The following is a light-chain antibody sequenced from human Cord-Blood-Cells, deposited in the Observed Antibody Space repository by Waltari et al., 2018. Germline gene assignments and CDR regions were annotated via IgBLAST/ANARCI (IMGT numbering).Light chain of an antibody. CDR3: QQYNSYPYT. CDR1: QSISSW. J-gene: IGKJ2*01. V-gene: IGKV1-5*03. Sequence: DIQMTQYPSTLSASVGDRDTITCRASQSISSWLAWYQQKPGKAPKLLIYKASSLESGVPSRFSGSGSGTEFTLTISSLQPDDFATYYCQQYNSYPYTFGQGTKLEIK. CDR2: KAS.